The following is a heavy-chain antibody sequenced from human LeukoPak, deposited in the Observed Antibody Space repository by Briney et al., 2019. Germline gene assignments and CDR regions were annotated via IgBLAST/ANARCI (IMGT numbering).Heavy chain of an antibody. CDR2: IRYDGSNK. V-gene: IGHV3-30*02. CDR3: AKDQRWSDAFDI. CDR1: GFTFSSYG. D-gene: IGHD6-13*01. J-gene: IGHJ3*02. Sequence: HPGGSLRLSCAASGFTFSSYGMHWVRQAPGKGLEWVAFIRYDGSNKYYADSVKGRFTISRDNSKNTLYLQMNSLRAEDTAVYYCAKDQRWSDAFDIWGQGTMVTVSS.